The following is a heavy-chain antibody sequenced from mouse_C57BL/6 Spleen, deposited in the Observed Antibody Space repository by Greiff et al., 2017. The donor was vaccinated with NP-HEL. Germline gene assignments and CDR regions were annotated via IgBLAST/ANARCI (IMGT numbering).Heavy chain of an antibody. Sequence: QVQLQQSGAELARPGASVKMSCKASGYTFTSYTMHWVNQRPGQGLEWIGYINPSSGYTKYNQKFKDKATLTADKSSSTAYMQLSSLTSEDSAVYYCARVYYGNYFDYWGQGTTLTVSS. CDR1: GYTFTSYT. V-gene: IGHV1-4*01. D-gene: IGHD2-1*01. CDR2: INPSSGYT. J-gene: IGHJ2*01. CDR3: ARVYYGNYFDY.